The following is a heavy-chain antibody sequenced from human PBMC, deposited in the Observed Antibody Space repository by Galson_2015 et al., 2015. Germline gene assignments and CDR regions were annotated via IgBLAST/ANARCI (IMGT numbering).Heavy chain of an antibody. Sequence: SVKVSCKASGYTFTDYYMHWVRQAPGQGLEWMGWINPNSGGTNYAQKFQGWVTMTRDTSISTAYMELSRLRSDYTAVYYCARAFRGAAALVDSWGQGTLVPVSS. V-gene: IGHV1-2*04. CDR2: INPNSGGT. CDR1: GYTFTDYY. J-gene: IGHJ4*02. D-gene: IGHD1-26*01. CDR3: ARAFRGAAALVDS.